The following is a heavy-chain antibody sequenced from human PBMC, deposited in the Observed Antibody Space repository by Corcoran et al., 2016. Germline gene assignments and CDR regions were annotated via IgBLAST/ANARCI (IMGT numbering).Heavy chain of an antibody. CDR3: ARVDGLAARPYYYYYGMDV. J-gene: IGHJ6*02. V-gene: IGHV3-48*04. CDR1: GFTFSSYS. CDR2: ISSSSSTI. D-gene: IGHD6-6*01. Sequence: EVQLVESGGGLVQPGGSLRLSCAASGFTFSSYSMNWVRQAPGKGLEWVSYISSSSSTIYYADSVKGRFTISRDNAKNSLYLQMNSLRAEDTAVYYCARVDGLAARPYYYYYGMDVWGQGTTVTVSS.